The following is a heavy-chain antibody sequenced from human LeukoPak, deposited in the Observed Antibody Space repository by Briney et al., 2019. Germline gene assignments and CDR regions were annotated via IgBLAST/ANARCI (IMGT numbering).Heavy chain of an antibody. CDR2: LTYDGSDK. CDR3: ARGHDWRSDY. D-gene: IGHD3-9*01. Sequence: GGSLRLSCAASGFTFRNYAMHWVRQAPGKGLEWVATLTYDGSDKDYTDSVKGRFTISRDNAWNSVYLQMNSLRAEDTAVYYCARGHDWRSDYWGQGTLVTVSS. V-gene: IGHV3-30-3*01. CDR1: GFTFRNYA. J-gene: IGHJ4*02.